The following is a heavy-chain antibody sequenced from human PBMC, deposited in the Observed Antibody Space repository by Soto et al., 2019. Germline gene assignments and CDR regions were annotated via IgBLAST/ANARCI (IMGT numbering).Heavy chain of an antibody. V-gene: IGHV3-11*01. CDR3: FIQIIPSPYAMDI. Sequence: PGGYLRLSCAASGFTFSDSYMSWIRQAPGKGLGWVSYIVGNSRTIYYSDSVKGRFTISRDNAKNSLYLQMNSLRAEDKAVYYCFIQIIPSPYAMDISGHGTTVTVSS. CDR1: GFTFSDSY. CDR2: IVGNSRTI. J-gene: IGHJ6*02. D-gene: IGHD3-16*01.